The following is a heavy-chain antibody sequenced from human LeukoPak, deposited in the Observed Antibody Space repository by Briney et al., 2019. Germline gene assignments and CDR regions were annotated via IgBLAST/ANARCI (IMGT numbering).Heavy chain of an antibody. CDR2: IYYSGST. Sequence: SETLSLTCTVSGGSISSSSYYWGWIRQPPGKGLEWIGSIYYSGSTYYNPSLKSRVTISVDTSKNQFSLKLSSVTAADTAVYYCARRCGGGDCYSRWGQGTLVTVSS. D-gene: IGHD2-21*02. CDR1: GGSISSSSYY. V-gene: IGHV4-39*01. J-gene: IGHJ4*02. CDR3: ARRCGGGDCYSR.